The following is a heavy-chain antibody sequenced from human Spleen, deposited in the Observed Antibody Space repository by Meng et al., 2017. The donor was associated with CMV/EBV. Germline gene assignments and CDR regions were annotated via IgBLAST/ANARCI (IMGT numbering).Heavy chain of an antibody. Sequence: CVASGFSFNNFRMDWVRQAPGKGLEWVSSITSSSSTIYYADSVKGRFTASRDNAKNSLYLQMDSLRAEDTAVYFCARERSGYYYYFDLWGQGTLVTVSS. D-gene: IGHD3-22*01. CDR1: GFSFNNFR. CDR2: ITSSSSTI. J-gene: IGHJ4*02. CDR3: ARERSGYYYYFDL. V-gene: IGHV3-21*06.